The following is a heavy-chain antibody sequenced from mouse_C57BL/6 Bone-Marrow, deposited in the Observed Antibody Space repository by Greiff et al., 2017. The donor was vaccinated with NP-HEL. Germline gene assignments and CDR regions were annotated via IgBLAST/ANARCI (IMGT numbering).Heavy chain of an antibody. D-gene: IGHD1-1*01. J-gene: IGHJ2*01. CDR3: ARALLLGDY. Sequence: QVHVKQSGAELVKPGASVKLSCKASGYTFTSYWMHWVKQRPGQGLEWIGMIHPNSGSTNYNEKFKSKATLTVDKSSSTAYMQLSSLTSEDSAVYYCARALLLGDYWGQGTTLTVSS. CDR2: IHPNSGST. CDR1: GYTFTSYW. V-gene: IGHV1-64*01.